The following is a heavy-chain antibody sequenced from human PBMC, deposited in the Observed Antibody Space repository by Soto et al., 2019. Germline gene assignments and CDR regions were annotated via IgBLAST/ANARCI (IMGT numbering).Heavy chain of an antibody. V-gene: IGHV1-69*10. CDR2: IIPILGIA. D-gene: IGHD2-21*01. J-gene: IGHJ4*02. CDR1: GGTFSSYA. CDR3: ARGPGTGGTGGGYSYYFDY. Sequence: ASVKVSCKASGGTFSSYAISWVRQAPGQGLEWMGGIIPILGIANYAQKFQGRVTITADKSTSTAYMELSSLRSEDTAVYDFARGPGTGGTGGGYSYYFDYWGQGTLVTVSS.